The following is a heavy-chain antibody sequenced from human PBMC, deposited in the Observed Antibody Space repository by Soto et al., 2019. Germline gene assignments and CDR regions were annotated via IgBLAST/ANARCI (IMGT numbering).Heavy chain of an antibody. CDR3: ASQWLAGRIHWFHP. V-gene: IGHV4-39*01. D-gene: IGHD6-19*01. Sequence: SETLSLTCTVSGGSIRTSGYSWGWIRRPPGKGLEWIATISYTGSTYYNPSLQSRVTMSVDTSKNQFSLKLSSVTAADTAVYYCASQWLAGRIHWFHPWGQGTLVTVSS. J-gene: IGHJ5*02. CDR2: ISYTGST. CDR1: GGSIRTSGYS.